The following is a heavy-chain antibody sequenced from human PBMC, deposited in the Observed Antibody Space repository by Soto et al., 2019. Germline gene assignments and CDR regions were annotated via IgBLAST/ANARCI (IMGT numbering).Heavy chain of an antibody. CDR3: AREDKGGHDY. D-gene: IGHD1-26*01. V-gene: IGHV3-7*01. J-gene: IGHJ4*02. CDR2: IKQDGSEK. CDR1: GFTFSNYY. Sequence: EVQLVESGGGLVQPGGSLRLSCAASGFTFSNYYMTWVRQAPGKGLQWVANIKQDGSEKYYMDSVRGRFTISKDNTRNSLYLQMSSLRVEDTAVYYCAREDKGGHDYWGQGTLVTVSS.